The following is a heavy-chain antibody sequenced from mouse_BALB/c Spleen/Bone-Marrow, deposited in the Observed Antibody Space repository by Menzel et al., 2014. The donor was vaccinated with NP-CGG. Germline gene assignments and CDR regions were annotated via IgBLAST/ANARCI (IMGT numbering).Heavy chain of an antibody. D-gene: IGHD1-1*01. CDR3: ARGGSSRAWFAH. Sequence: VKLMESGPGLVAPSQSLSITCTVSEFSLTSHGVHWVRQPPGKGLEWLGVIWAGGSTNYNSALMSRLSISKDNSKSQVFLKMNSLQTDDTAMYYCARGGSSRAWFAHWGQGTLVTVSA. V-gene: IGHV2-9*02. CDR1: EFSLTSHG. J-gene: IGHJ3*01. CDR2: IWAGGST.